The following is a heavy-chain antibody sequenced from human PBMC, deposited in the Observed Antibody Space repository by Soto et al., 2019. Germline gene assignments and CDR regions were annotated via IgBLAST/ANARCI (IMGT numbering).Heavy chain of an antibody. D-gene: IGHD4-17*01. CDR1: GFTFSSYA. CDR2: ISYDGSNK. CDR3: ASFYGDYFYFDY. V-gene: IGHV3-30-3*01. J-gene: IGHJ4*02. Sequence: GGSLRLSCAASGFTFSSYAMHWVRQAPGKGLEWVAVISYDGSNKYYADSVKGRFTISRDNSKNTLYLQMNSLRAEDTAVYYCASFYGDYFYFDYWGQGTLVTVSS.